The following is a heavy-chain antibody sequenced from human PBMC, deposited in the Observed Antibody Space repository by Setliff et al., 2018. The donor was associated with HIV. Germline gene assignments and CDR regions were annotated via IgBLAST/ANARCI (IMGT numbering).Heavy chain of an antibody. CDR3: AAKPMIRGRPFAF. D-gene: IGHD3-10*01. V-gene: IGHV4-34*12. J-gene: IGHJ4*02. CDR2: IIHSGST. Sequence: PSETLSLTCAVYGGSFSDYYWSWIRQPPGKGLEWIGEIIHSGSTNYNPSLKSRVTISVDTSKNQFSLRLASLSAADTAAYFCAAKPMIRGRPFAFWGQATLVTVSS. CDR1: GGSFSDYY.